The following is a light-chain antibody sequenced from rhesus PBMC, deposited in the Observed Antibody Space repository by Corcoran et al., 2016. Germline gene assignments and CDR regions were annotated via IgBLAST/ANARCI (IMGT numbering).Light chain of an antibody. CDR1: QSISSW. V-gene: IGKV1-22*01. CDR2: KAS. Sequence: DIQMTQSPSSLSASVGDTVTITCRASQSISSWLAWYQQKPGKAPNLLIYKASTLQSGVPSRFSGSGSGTEFTLTISSLQAEDFATDYCQQYSSSLTFGGGTKVEIK. CDR3: QQYSSSLT. J-gene: IGKJ4*01.